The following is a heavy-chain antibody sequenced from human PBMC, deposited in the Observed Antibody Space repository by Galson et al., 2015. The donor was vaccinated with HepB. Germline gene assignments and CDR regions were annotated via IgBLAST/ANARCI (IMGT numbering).Heavy chain of an antibody. CDR1: GFTFTTYW. CDR3: ARGSGYVDAYYYAMDV. V-gene: IGHV5-51*01. J-gene: IGHJ6*01. D-gene: IGHD3-9*01. CDR2: ISPGDSET. Sequence: SLRLSCAVSGFTFTTYWIAWVRQMPGKGLDWMGIISPGDSETRYSPSFQGQVTISADKSISTAYLQWSSLKASDTAMYYCARGSGYVDAYYYAMDVWGQGTTVTVSS.